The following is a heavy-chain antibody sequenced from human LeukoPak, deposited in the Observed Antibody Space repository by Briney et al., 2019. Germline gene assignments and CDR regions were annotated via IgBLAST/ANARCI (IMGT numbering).Heavy chain of an antibody. CDR2: IIPIFGTA. J-gene: IGHJ6*02. V-gene: IGHV1-69*01. Sequence: SVKVSCKASGGTFSSYAISWVRQAPGQGLEWMGGIIPIFGTANYAQKFQGRVTITADESTSTAYMELSSLRSEDTAVHYCARGYCSGGSCYGDYYYGMDVWGQGTTVTVSS. CDR3: ARGYCSGGSCYGDYYYGMDV. CDR1: GGTFSSYA. D-gene: IGHD2-15*01.